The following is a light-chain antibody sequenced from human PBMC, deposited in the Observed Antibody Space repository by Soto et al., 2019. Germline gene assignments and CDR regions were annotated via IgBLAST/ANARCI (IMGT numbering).Light chain of an antibody. CDR3: QQYDNSPYT. CDR2: GAS. CDR1: QSVSSSY. J-gene: IGKJ2*01. Sequence: EIVLTQSPGTLSLSPGKRATLSCRASQSVSSSYLAWYQQKPGQAPRLLIYGASSRATGIPDRFSGSGSGTDFTLTISRLEPEDFAVYYCQQYDNSPYTFGQGTKLEIK. V-gene: IGKV3-20*01.